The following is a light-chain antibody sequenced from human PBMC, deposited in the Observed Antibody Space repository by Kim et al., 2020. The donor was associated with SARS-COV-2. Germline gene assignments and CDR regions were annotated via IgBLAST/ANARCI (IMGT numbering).Light chain of an antibody. J-gene: IGKJ2*01. V-gene: IGKV3-11*01. CDR3: QYRGNWHT. CDR1: QSVTNY. Sequence: EFVLTQSPATLSLSPGERATLSCRASQSVTNYLAWYQHKRGQAPRLVIYDVSNRATGVPARFSGSGSGTDFTLTISSLEAEDFAVYYWQYRGNWHTLGQGTKLEIK. CDR2: DVS.